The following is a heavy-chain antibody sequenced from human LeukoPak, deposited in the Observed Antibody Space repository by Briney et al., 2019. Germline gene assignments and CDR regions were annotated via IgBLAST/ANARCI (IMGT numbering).Heavy chain of an antibody. J-gene: IGHJ5*02. Sequence: SETLSLTCTVSGGSVSSSSYYWGWIRQPPGKELEWIGNIYYSGSTYYNPSLKSRVTISVDTSKNQFSLKLSSVTAADTAVYYCATRYYYDSSGYYYAWGQGTLVTVSS. CDR2: IYYSGST. CDR3: ATRYYYDSSGYYYA. V-gene: IGHV4-39*01. CDR1: GGSVSSSSYY. D-gene: IGHD3-22*01.